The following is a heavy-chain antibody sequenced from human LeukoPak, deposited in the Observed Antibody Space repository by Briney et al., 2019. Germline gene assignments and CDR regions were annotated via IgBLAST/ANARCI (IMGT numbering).Heavy chain of an antibody. Sequence: GGSLRLSCAASGFTFSSYGMHWVRQAPGKGLEWVAVIWYDGSNKYYADSVKGRFTISRDNSKNTLYLQMNSLRAEDTAVYYCAKDEQLYGSGVTNSFDYWGQGTLVTVSS. CDR1: GFTFSSYG. CDR2: IWYDGSNK. CDR3: AKDEQLYGSGVTNSFDY. D-gene: IGHD3-10*01. V-gene: IGHV3-33*06. J-gene: IGHJ4*02.